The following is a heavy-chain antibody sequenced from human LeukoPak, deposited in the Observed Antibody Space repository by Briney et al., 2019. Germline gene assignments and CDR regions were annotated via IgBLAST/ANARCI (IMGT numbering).Heavy chain of an antibody. V-gene: IGHV3-66*01. J-gene: IGHJ4*02. CDR2: IYKDGST. Sequence: GGSLRLSCAASGFTVSSHYMSWVRQAPGKGLEWVSVIYKDGSTYYAEFVTGRFTISRDSSNNTLFLQMVSLRAEDTAVYYCARGGVRDCSSTSCYHDWGQGTLVTVSS. CDR3: ARGGVRDCSSTSCYHD. CDR1: GFTVSSHY. D-gene: IGHD2-2*01.